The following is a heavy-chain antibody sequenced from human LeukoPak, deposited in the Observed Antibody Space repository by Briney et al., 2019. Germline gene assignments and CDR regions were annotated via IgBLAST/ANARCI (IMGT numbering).Heavy chain of an antibody. J-gene: IGHJ3*02. CDR2: IYYSGST. V-gene: IGHV4-59*01. CDR3: ARESPVRYAFDI. Sequence: PSETLSLTCTVSGGSISSYYWSWIRQPPGKGLEWIGHIYYSGSTNYNPSLKSRVTISVDTSKNQFSLKLGSVTAADTAVYYCARESPVRYAFDIWGQGTMVTVSS. CDR1: GGSISSYY.